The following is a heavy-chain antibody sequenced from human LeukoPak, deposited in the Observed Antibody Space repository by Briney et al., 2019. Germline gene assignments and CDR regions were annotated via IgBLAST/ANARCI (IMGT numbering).Heavy chain of an antibody. CDR3: ARAIAVAGFDY. Sequence: GGSLRLSCAASGFTFSTYSMNWVRQAPGKGLEWVSSISGSTSYIYYADSVKGRFTISRDNAKNSLYLQMNSLRAEDTAVYYCARAIAVAGFDYWGQGTLVTVSS. D-gene: IGHD6-19*01. CDR1: GFTFSTYS. V-gene: IGHV3-21*01. CDR2: ISGSTSYI. J-gene: IGHJ4*02.